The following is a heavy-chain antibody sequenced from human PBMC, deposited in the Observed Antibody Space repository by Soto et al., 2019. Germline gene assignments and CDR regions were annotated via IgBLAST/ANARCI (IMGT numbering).Heavy chain of an antibody. Sequence: ASVKVSCKASGGTFSSYTISWVRQAPGQGLEWMGRIIPILGIANYAQKFQGRVTITADKSTSTAYMELSSLRSEDTAVYYCARGSPSIEAFDIWGQGTMVTVSS. V-gene: IGHV1-69*02. J-gene: IGHJ3*02. CDR2: IIPILGIA. D-gene: IGHD6-19*01. CDR1: GGTFSSYT. CDR3: ARGSPSIEAFDI.